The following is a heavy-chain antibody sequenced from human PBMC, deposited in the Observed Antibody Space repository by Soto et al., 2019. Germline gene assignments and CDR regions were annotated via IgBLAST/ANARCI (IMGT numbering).Heavy chain of an antibody. J-gene: IGHJ6*02. V-gene: IGHV1-69*13. CDR2: IIPIFGTA. Sequence: ASVKVSCKASGGTFSSYAISWVRQAPGQGLEWMGGIIPIFGTANYAQKFQGRVTITADESTSTAYIELSSLRSEDTAVYYCARDSLKPFSSSSSFYYYGMDVWGQGTTVTVSS. D-gene: IGHD6-6*01. CDR1: GGTFSSYA. CDR3: ARDSLKPFSSSSSFYYYGMDV.